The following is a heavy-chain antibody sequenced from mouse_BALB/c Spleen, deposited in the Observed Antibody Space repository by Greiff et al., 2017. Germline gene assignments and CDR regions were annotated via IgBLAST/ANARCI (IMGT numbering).Heavy chain of an antibody. CDR1: GFTFNTYA. CDR3: VRPSYYDYYYAMDY. D-gene: IGHD2-4*01. Sequence: DVMLVESGGGLVQPKGSLKLSCAASGFTFNTYAMNWVRQAPGKGLEWVARIRSKSNNYATYYADSVKDRFTISRDDSQSMLYLQMNNLKTEDTAMYYCVRPSYYDYYYAMDYWGQGTSVTVSS. J-gene: IGHJ4*01. CDR2: IRSKSNNYAT. V-gene: IGHV10-1*02.